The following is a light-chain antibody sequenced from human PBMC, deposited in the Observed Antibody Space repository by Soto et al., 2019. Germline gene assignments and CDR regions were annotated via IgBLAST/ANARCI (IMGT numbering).Light chain of an antibody. V-gene: IGKV1-39*01. J-gene: IGKJ3*01. Sequence: DLQMTQSPPSLSASVGDRVTIVCRASQYISNYLNWYQQKPGEAPRLLIHSASSLQTAGPSGFSGSGFGTNFSLTINSLQPDDFATYYCQQSFSTPFTVGPGTTVDSK. CDR2: SAS. CDR3: QQSFSTPFT. CDR1: QYISNY.